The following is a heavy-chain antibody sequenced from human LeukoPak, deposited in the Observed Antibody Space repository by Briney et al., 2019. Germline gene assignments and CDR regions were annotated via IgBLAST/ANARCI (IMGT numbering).Heavy chain of an antibody. CDR3: VRDLAGPPQEAFDI. V-gene: IGHV3-7*01. Sequence: GGSLRLSCAASGFSFSNYWMSWVRQAPGKGLEWVANIKQDGSEKYYVDSVKGRFTISRDNAQNSLYLQMNSLRAEDTAVYYCVRDLAGPPQEAFDIWGQGTVVTVSS. J-gene: IGHJ3*02. CDR1: GFSFSNYW. CDR2: IKQDGSEK.